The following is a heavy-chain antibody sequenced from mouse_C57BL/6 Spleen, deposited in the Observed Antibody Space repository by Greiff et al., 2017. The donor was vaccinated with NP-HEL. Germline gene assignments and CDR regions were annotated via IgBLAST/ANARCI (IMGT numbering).Heavy chain of an antibody. J-gene: IGHJ3*01. Sequence: EVKVVESEGGLVQPGSSMKLSCTASGFTFSDYYMAWVRQVPDKGLEWVANINYDGSSTYYLDSLKSRFIIARDNAKNILYLQMSSLKSEDTATYYCARDRPGFAYWGQGTLVTVSA. CDR2: INYDGSST. CDR1: GFTFSDYY. V-gene: IGHV5-16*01. CDR3: ARDRPGFAY.